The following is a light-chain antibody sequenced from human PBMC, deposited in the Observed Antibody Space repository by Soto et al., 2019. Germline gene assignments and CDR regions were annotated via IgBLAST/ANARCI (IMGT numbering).Light chain of an antibody. J-gene: IGLJ1*01. V-gene: IGLV2-14*01. CDR2: DVS. CDR1: SSDVGGYDY. CDR3: SSYTSSSTLV. Sequence: QSVLTQPASVSGSPGQSITISCTGTSSDVGGYDYVSWYQQHPGKAPKLMIYDVSNRPSGVSNRFSGSKSGNTASLTISGLQAEDEGDYYCSSYTSSSTLVFATGTKVXVL.